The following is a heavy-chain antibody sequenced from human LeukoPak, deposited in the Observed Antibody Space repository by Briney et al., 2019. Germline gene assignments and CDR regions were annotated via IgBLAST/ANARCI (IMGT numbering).Heavy chain of an antibody. CDR2: ISSSSSYI. CDR1: GFTFSSYS. J-gene: IGHJ4*02. CDR3: ARDDYDNSGSY. D-gene: IGHD3-22*01. V-gene: IGHV3-21*01. Sequence: GGSLRLSCAASGFTFSSYSMNWVRQAPGKGLEWVSSISSSSSYIYYADSVKGRFTVSRDNAKNSLYLQMNSLRAEDTAIYYCARDDYDNSGSYWGQGTLVTVSS.